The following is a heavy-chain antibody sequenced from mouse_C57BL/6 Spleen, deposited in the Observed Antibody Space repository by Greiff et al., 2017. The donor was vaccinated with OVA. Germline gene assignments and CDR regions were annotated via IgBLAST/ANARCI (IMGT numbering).Heavy chain of an antibody. CDR3: ARSSYDYDVRFAY. CDR2: IYPGDGDT. CDR1: GYAFSSSW. Sequence: VQLVESGPELVKPGASVKISCKASGYAFSSSWMNWVKQRPGKGLEWIGRIYPGDGDTNYNGKFKGKATLTADKSSSTAYMQLSSLTSEDSAVYFCARSSYDYDVRFAYWGKGTLVTVSA. J-gene: IGHJ3*01. D-gene: IGHD2-4*01. V-gene: IGHV1-82*01.